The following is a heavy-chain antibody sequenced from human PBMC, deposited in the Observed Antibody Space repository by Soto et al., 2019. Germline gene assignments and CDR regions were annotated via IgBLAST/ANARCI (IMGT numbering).Heavy chain of an antibody. CDR3: ASARFDY. CDR1: GRSFSDTY. J-gene: IGHJ4*02. Sequence: SETLYLTCAVFGRSFSDTYWTWIRQPPGKGLEWIGEINHEGRTNYCPSLKNRVTITADTSKNQFSLKLTSVTAADTAVYYCASARFDYWGQGILVTSPQ. V-gene: IGHV4-34*01. CDR2: INHEGRT.